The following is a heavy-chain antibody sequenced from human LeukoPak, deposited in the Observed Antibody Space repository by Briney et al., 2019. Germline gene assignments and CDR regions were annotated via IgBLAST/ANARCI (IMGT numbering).Heavy chain of an antibody. Sequence: SQSLSLTWAVYGGSFTTYDCRWIRHAPRNGLEWNGEVNHSGCTTYNPSLKSRVTTSAETSKTQSALKLNSGTAADPAVYYCAREPDRIRFDPWGQGTLVTVSS. V-gene: IGHV4-34*01. D-gene: IGHD1-14*01. CDR1: GGSFTTYD. CDR2: VNHSGCT. CDR3: AREPDRIRFDP. J-gene: IGHJ5*02.